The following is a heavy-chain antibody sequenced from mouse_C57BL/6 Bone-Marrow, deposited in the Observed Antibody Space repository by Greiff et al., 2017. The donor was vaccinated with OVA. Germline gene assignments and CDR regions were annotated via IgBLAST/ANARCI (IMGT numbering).Heavy chain of an antibody. CDR1: GYTFTSYW. CDR2: IDPSDSYT. CDR3: AREGGSSYVGDY. D-gene: IGHD1-1*01. J-gene: IGHJ4*01. Sequence: VQLQQPGAELVMPGTSVKLSCKASGYTFTSYWMHWVKQRPGQGLEWIGVIDPSDSYTNYNQKFKGKATLTVDTSSSTAYMQLSSLTSEDSAVYYCAREGGSSYVGDYWGQGTSVTVSS. V-gene: IGHV1-59*01.